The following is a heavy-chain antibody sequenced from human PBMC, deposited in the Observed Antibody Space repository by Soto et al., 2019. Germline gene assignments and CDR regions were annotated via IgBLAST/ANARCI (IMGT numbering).Heavy chain of an antibody. V-gene: IGHV3-30*03. Sequence: SGGSLRLSCAASGFTFSSYGMHWVRQAPGKGLEWVAVISYDGSNKYYADSVKGRFTISRDNSKNTLYLQMNSLRAEDTAVYYCAVSAPYSSSSLGEDYYYYYYMDVWGKGTTVTVSS. CDR1: GFTFSSYG. CDR3: AVSAPYSSSSLGEDYYYYYYMDV. CDR2: ISYDGSNK. J-gene: IGHJ6*03. D-gene: IGHD6-6*01.